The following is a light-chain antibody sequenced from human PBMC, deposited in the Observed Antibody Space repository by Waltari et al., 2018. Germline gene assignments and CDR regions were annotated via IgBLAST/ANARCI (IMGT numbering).Light chain of an antibody. Sequence: DFQLTQSPSFLSASVGDSVTITCRASHGISNSLAWYQQRPGGAPTLLIDDASTLEGGVPSRFSGSGSGTEFTLTISSLQPEDFATYYCQQLYTFPRSFGGGTRLEIK. CDR2: DAS. CDR1: HGISNS. CDR3: QQLYTFPRS. J-gene: IGKJ4*01. V-gene: IGKV1-9*01.